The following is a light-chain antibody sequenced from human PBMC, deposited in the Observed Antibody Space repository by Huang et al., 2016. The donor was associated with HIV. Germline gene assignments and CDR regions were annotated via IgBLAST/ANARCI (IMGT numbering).Light chain of an antibody. CDR1: QSVDSTY. V-gene: IGKV3-20*01. Sequence: ELVLTQSPGTLSLSPGERATLSCRASQSVDSTYLAWYQQTPGQAPRLLIYGASSRATGIPDRFSGSGSGTDFTLTISRLEPEDVAVYYCQQYSRSLFTFGPGTKVDIK. J-gene: IGKJ3*01. CDR2: GAS. CDR3: QQYSRSLFT.